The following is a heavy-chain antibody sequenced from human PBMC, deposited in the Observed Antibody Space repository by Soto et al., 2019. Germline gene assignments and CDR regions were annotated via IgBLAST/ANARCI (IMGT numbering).Heavy chain of an antibody. V-gene: IGHV3-30*18. CDR1: GFTFSSYG. J-gene: IGHJ6*02. CDR3: AKGETTLYYYGMDV. D-gene: IGHD4-17*01. Sequence: QVQLVESGGGVVQPGRSLRLSCAASGFTFSSYGMHWVRQAPGKGLGWVAVISYDGSNKYYADSVKGRFTISRDNSKNTLYLQMNSLRAEDTAVYYCAKGETTLYYYGMDVWGQGTTVTVSS. CDR2: ISYDGSNK.